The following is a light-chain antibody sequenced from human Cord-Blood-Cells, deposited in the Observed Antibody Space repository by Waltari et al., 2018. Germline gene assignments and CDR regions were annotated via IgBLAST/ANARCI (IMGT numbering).Light chain of an antibody. V-gene: IGLV7-46*01. CDR1: TGAVASGHY. CDR3: LLSYSGARV. J-gene: IGLJ2*01. CDR2: DTS. Sequence: HAVVNQQPSLTVSPGLPVTLTRGPSTGAVASGHYPYWFQQKPGQAPRTLIYDTSNKHSWTPARFSGSLLGGKAALTLSGAQPEDEAEYYCLLSYSGARVFGGGTKLTVL.